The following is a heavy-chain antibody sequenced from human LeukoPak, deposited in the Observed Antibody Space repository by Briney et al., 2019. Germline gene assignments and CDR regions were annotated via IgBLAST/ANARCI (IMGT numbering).Heavy chain of an antibody. V-gene: IGHV4-31*03. J-gene: IGHJ4*02. CDR1: GGSISSGGYY. D-gene: IGHD3-10*01. CDR2: IYYSGST. Sequence: SETLSLTCTVSGGSISSGGYYWSWIRQHPGKGPEWIGYIYYSGSTYYNPSLKSRVTISVDTSKNQFSLKLSSVTAADTAVYYCARPRSGSSGLDFDYWGQGTLVTVSS. CDR3: ARPRSGSSGLDFDY.